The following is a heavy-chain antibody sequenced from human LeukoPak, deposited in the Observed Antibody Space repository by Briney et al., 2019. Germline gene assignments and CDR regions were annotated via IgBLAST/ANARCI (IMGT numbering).Heavy chain of an antibody. J-gene: IGHJ4*02. V-gene: IGHV3-20*04. Sequence: GGSLRLSCAASGFTFDDYGMSWVRQAPGKGLEWVSGINWNGGSTGYADSVKGRFTISRDNAKNSLYLQMNSLRAEDTALYYCATDPRRYYDSSGYLGDYWGQGTLVTVSS. CDR3: ATDPRRYYDSSGYLGDY. D-gene: IGHD3-22*01. CDR1: GFTFDDYG. CDR2: INWNGGST.